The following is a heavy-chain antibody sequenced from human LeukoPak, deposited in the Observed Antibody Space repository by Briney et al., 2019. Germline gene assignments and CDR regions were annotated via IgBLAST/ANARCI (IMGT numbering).Heavy chain of an antibody. CDR3: ARREIVATITDY. CDR2: IYYSGST. J-gene: IGHJ4*02. CDR1: GGSISSGGYY. Sequence: SETLSLTCTVSGGSISSGGYYWSWIRQHPGKGLEWIGYIYYSGSTYYNPSLKSRVTISVDTSKNQFSLKLSSVTAADTAVYFCARREIVATITDYWGQGTLVTVSS. V-gene: IGHV4-31*03. D-gene: IGHD5-12*01.